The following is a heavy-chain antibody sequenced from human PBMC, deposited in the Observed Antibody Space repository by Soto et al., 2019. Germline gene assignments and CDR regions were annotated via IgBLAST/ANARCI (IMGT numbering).Heavy chain of an antibody. D-gene: IGHD3-9*01. J-gene: IGHJ4*02. CDR3: TRVPSEYDILTGYYLHFDY. CDR2: IRSKAYGGTT. Sequence: GGSLRLSCTASGFTFGDYAMSWFRQAPGKGLEWVGFIRSKAYGGTTEYAASVKGRFTISRDDSKSIAYLQMNSLKTEDTAVYYCTRVPSEYDILTGYYLHFDYWGQGTLVTVSS. V-gene: IGHV3-49*03. CDR1: GFTFGDYA.